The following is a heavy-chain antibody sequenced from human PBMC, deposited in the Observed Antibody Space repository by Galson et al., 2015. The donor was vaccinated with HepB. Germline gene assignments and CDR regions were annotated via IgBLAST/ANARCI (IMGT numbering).Heavy chain of an antibody. CDR2: FDPEDGET. Sequence: SVKVSCKVSGYTLTELSMHWVRQAPGKGLEWMGGFDPEDGETIYAQKFQGRVTMTEDTSTDTAYMELSSLRSEDTAVYYCATGSPPPAYGSGSHKSLDYWGQGTLVTVSS. V-gene: IGHV1-24*01. J-gene: IGHJ4*02. CDR3: ATGSPPPAYGSGSHKSLDY. CDR1: GYTLTELS. D-gene: IGHD3-10*01.